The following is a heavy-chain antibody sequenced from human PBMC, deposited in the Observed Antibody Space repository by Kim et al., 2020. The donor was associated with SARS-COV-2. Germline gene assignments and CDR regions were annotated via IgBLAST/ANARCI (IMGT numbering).Heavy chain of an antibody. J-gene: IGHJ4*02. Sequence: TYYNPSLKSRVIKSVDTSKNQFSLKLSSVTAADTAVYYCARDGASRPFAYWGQGTLVTVSS. CDR2: T. V-gene: IGHV4-39*02. D-gene: IGHD6-6*01. CDR3: ARDGASRPFAY.